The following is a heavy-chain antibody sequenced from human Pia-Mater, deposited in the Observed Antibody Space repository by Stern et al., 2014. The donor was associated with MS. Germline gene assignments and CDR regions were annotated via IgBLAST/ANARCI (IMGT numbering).Heavy chain of an antibody. D-gene: IGHD3-10*01. J-gene: IGHJ4*02. CDR2: FDPEDGET. CDR1: GYTLTELS. Sequence: VQLLESGAEVKKPGASVKVSCKVSGYTLTELSMHWVRQAPGKGLERMGGFDPEDGETIYAQKFQGRVTMTEDTSTDTAYMELSSLRSEDTAVYYCATDLRVRGVIIRDYWGQGTLVTVSS. V-gene: IGHV1-24*01. CDR3: ATDLRVRGVIIRDY.